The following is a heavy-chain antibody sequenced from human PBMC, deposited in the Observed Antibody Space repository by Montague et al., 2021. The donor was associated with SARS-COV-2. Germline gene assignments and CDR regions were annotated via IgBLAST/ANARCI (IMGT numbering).Heavy chain of an antibody. J-gene: IGHJ5*02. CDR3: AREVVGVKTNWLDT. CDR2: IYFNGNT. V-gene: IGHV4-61*03. CDR1: GVSVSSNNYY. D-gene: IGHD3-16*01. Sequence: SETLSLTCSVSGVSVSSNNYYWTWIRRPPGKGLEWIGYIYFNGNTXLNPSLVGRVTTSIDTSKNHFSLRLTSVTPADTAVYYCAREVVGVKTNWLDTWGQGTLVTVSS.